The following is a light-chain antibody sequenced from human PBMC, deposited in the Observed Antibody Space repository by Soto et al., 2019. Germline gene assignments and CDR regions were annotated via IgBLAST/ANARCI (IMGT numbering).Light chain of an antibody. CDR3: SLYTSSSTWV. J-gene: IGLJ3*02. CDR1: SSDVGDYEH. Sequence: QSVLTQPPSVSGSPGQSVTISCTVTSSDVGDYEHVSWYQQAPGTAPKLIIFDVTNRPSGVPDRFSGSKSGNTPSLTIFELQAEDEADYYCSLYTSSSTWVFGGGTKLTVL. CDR2: DVT. V-gene: IGLV2-18*01.